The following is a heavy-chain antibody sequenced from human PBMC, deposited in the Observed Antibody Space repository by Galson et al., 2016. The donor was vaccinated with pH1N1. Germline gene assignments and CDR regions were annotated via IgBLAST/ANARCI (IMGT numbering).Heavy chain of an antibody. J-gene: IGHJ3*01. Sequence: PALVKPTQTLTLTCTFSGFSLTTSGLRVSWIRQPPGKALEWLARIEWVDAKFYSTSLTTRLTISKDTSKNQVVLTMTNMDPVDTATHYRGRNPAFVGGAIDVWGQGPMVTVSS. V-gene: IGHV2-70*04. CDR3: GRNPAFVGGAIDV. CDR1: GFSLTTSGLR. D-gene: IGHD2-15*01. CDR2: IEWVDAK.